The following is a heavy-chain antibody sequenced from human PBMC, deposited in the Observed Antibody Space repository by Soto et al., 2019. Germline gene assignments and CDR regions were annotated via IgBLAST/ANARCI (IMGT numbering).Heavy chain of an antibody. V-gene: IGHV4-31*03. CDR1: GGSISSGGYY. J-gene: IGHJ3*02. CDR3: ARGGYGAFDI. Sequence: QVQLQESGPGLVKPSQTLSLTCTVSGGSISSGGYYWSWIRQHPGKGLEWIGYIYYRGSTYYNPSLKRRVTIPVDTSKNQFSLKLSSVTAADTAVYYCARGGYGAFDIWGQGTMVTVSS. D-gene: IGHD5-12*01. CDR2: IYYRGST.